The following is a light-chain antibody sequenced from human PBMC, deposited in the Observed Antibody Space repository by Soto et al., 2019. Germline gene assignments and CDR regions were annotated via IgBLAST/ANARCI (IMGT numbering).Light chain of an antibody. Sequence: SYELTQPLSVSVALGQTARITCGGNNIGSKNVHWYQQKPGQAPVLVIYRDKKRPSGIPERFSGSNSGNTATLTISRAQGGDEADYYCQVWDSSNYVFGTGTKVTVL. CDR3: QVWDSSNYV. CDR1: NIGSKN. V-gene: IGLV3-9*01. CDR2: RDK. J-gene: IGLJ1*01.